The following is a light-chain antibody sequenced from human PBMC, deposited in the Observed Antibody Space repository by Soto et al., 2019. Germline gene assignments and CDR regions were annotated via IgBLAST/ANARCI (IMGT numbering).Light chain of an antibody. Sequence: EIVLTQSPATLSVSLGDSATLSCRASQSVSLSLAWFQMRPGQPPRLLIYGASTRATDIPARFSGSGSGTEFTLTISSLQPDDFATYYCQQYNSYSPTFGQGTKVDIK. CDR2: GAS. CDR1: QSVSLS. CDR3: QQYNSYSPT. J-gene: IGKJ1*01. V-gene: IGKV3-15*01.